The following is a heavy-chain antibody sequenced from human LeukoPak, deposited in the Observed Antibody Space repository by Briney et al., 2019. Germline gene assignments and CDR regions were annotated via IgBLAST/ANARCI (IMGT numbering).Heavy chain of an antibody. V-gene: IGHV4-34*01. J-gene: IGHJ6*02. CDR2: INHSGST. D-gene: IGHD3-22*01. CDR1: GGSFSGYY. CDR3: ATSLEYYYDSSGSIPAGYYYGMDV. Sequence: PSETLSLTCAVYGGSFSGYYWSWIRQPPGKGLEWIGEINHSGSTNYNPSLKSRVTISVDTSKNQFSLKLSSVTAADTAVYYCATSLEYYYDSSGSIPAGYYYGMDVWGQGTMVTVSS.